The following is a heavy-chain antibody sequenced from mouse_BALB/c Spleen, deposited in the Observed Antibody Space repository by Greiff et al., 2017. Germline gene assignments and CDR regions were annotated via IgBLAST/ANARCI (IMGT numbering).Heavy chain of an antibody. Sequence: VQLQQSGPGLVKPSQSLSLTCTVTGYSITSDYAWNWIRQFPGNQLEWMGYISYSGSTSYNPSLKSRISITRDTSKNQFFLQLNSVTTEDTATYYCARLAYPGGFAYWGQGTLVTVSA. D-gene: IGHD2-10*01. J-gene: IGHJ3*01. CDR1: GYSITSDYA. CDR2: ISYSGST. CDR3: ARLAYPGGFAY. V-gene: IGHV3-2*02.